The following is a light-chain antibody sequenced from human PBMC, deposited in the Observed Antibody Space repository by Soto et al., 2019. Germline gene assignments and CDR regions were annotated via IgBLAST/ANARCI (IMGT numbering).Light chain of an antibody. CDR1: QSVNSNF. CDR2: AAS. Sequence: LLTQSPCSLSLSPGERATLSCRASQSVNSNFLGWYQQTPGQPPRLLIYAASGRATGIPDRFSGSGSGTDFTLTITRLEPEDSAVYYCQQYGSSPITFGQGTRLEIK. V-gene: IGKV3-20*01. J-gene: IGKJ5*01. CDR3: QQYGSSPIT.